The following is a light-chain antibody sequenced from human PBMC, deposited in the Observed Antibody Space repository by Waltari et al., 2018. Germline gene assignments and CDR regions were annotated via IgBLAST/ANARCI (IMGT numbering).Light chain of an antibody. Sequence: DLQMTLSPSSLSASIGDRVTITCRASQSINHYLFWYQQKPGQAPKLLIYTASTLDDGVPSRFSGSGSWTEFTLTISSLQPEDFATYYCQQIHSLPTTFGQGTKL. V-gene: IGKV1-39*01. CDR3: QQIHSLPTT. J-gene: IGKJ2*01. CDR2: TAS. CDR1: QSINHY.